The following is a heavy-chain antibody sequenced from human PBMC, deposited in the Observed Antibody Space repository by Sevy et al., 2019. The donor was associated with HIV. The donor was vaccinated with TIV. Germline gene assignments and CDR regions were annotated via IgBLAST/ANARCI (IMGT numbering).Heavy chain of an antibody. J-gene: IGHJ6*02. CDR3: AEDRGVRGVIASYYYYYGMDV. CDR1: GGSISSGGYY. Sequence: SETLSLTCTVSGGSISSGGYYWSWIRQHPGKGLEWIGYIYYSGSTYYNPSLKSRVTISVDTSKNQFSLKLSSVTAADTAGYYCAEDRGVRGVIASYYYYYGMDVWGQGTTVTVSS. D-gene: IGHD3-10*01. V-gene: IGHV4-31*03. CDR2: IYYSGST.